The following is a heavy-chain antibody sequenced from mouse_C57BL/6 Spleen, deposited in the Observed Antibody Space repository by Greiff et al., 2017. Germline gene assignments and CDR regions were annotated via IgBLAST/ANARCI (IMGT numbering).Heavy chain of an antibody. D-gene: IGHD1-1*01. CDR2: IYPASGNT. J-gene: IGHJ2*01. Sequence: QVQLQQPGAELVKPGASVKMSCKASGYTFTSYWITWVKQRPGQGLEWIGDIYPASGNTNYNEKFKSKATLTVDTSSSTAYMQLSSLTSEASAVYYCGRGEYGSIYFDYWGQGTTLTVSS. CDR3: GRGEYGSIYFDY. V-gene: IGHV1-55*01. CDR1: GYTFTSYW.